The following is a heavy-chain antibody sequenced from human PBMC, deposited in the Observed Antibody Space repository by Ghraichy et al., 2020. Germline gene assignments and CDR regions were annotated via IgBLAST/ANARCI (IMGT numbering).Heavy chain of an antibody. CDR1: GYSISSGYY. J-gene: IGHJ4*02. V-gene: IGHV4-38-2*02. Sequence: SETLSLTCAVSGYSISSGYYWGWIRQPPGKGLEWIGSIYHSGSTYYNPSLKSRVTISVDTSKNQFSLKLSSVTAADTAVYYCARDRGEGFFDYWGQGTLVTVSS. CDR2: IYHSGST. D-gene: IGHD3-10*01. CDR3: ARDRGEGFFDY.